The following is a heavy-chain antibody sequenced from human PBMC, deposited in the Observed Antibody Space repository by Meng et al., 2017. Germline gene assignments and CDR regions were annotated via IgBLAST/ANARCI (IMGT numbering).Heavy chain of an antibody. CDR2: INPNSGGT. Sequence: ASVKVSCKASGYTFTGYYMHWVRQAPGQGLEWMGRINPNSGGTNYAQKFQGRVTMTRDTSISTAYMELSRLRSDDTAVYYCARGPLGDSSPSLKRAIDYWGQGTLVTVSS. D-gene: IGHD6-13*01. CDR1: GYTFTGYY. V-gene: IGHV1-2*06. J-gene: IGHJ4*02. CDR3: ARGPLGDSSPSLKRAIDY.